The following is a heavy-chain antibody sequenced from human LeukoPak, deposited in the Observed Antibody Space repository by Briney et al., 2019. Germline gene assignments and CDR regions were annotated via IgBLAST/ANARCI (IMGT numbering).Heavy chain of an antibody. D-gene: IGHD3-10*01. CDR2: IYHSGSGST. Sequence: SETLSLTCAVSGGSISSNNWWSWIRQPPGTGLEWIGYIYHSGSGSTYYNPSLKSRVTISIDKSKNQFSLQLTSVTAADTAVYFCARHGSGCYQDYWGQGTLVTVSS. CDR1: GGSISSNNW. V-gene: IGHV4-4*02. J-gene: IGHJ4*02. CDR3: ARHGSGCYQDY.